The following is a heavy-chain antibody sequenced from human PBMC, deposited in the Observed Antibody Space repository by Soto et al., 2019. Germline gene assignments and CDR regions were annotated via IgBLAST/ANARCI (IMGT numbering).Heavy chain of an antibody. CDR3: ARDRYSGYNSQFDY. D-gene: IGHD5-12*01. J-gene: IGHJ4*02. CDR1: GYIFTGYY. CDR2: INPNTRGT. Sequence: GASVKVSCKASGYIFTGYYIHWVRQAPGQGLEWMGWINPNTRGTHSVQRFQGRVTMTRDTSISTAYMELSSLRSDDSAVYYCARDRYSGYNSQFDYWGQGPLVTDSS. V-gene: IGHV1-2*02.